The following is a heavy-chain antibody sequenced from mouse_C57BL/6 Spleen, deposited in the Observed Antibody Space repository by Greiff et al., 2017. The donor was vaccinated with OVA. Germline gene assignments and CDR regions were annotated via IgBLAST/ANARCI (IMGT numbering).Heavy chain of an antibody. CDR2: INPNNGGT. D-gene: IGHD2-4*01. J-gene: IGHJ4*01. CDR3: AREEGLNAMDH. Sequence: VQLQQSGPELVKPGASVKISCKASGYTFTDYYMNWVKQSHGKSLEWIGDINPNNGGTSYNQKFKGKATLPVDKSSSTAYMVLRSQTSEDSAVKYCAREEGLNAMDHWGQGTSVTVSS. V-gene: IGHV1-26*01. CDR1: GYTFTDYY.